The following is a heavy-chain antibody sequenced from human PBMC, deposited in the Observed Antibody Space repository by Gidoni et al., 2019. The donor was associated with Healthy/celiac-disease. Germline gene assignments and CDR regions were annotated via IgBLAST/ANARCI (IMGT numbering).Heavy chain of an antibody. J-gene: IGHJ4*02. D-gene: IGHD3-22*01. Sequence: QVQLVQSGAAVKKPGSSVKVSCKASGGPFSSYAISWVRQAPGQGLEWMGGIIPIFGTANYAQKFQGRVTITADESTSTAYMELSSLRSEDTAVYYCARSGDYYDSSGYYFFDYWGQGTLVTVSS. CDR1: GGPFSSYA. V-gene: IGHV1-69*01. CDR3: ARSGDYYDSSGYYFFDY. CDR2: IIPIFGTA.